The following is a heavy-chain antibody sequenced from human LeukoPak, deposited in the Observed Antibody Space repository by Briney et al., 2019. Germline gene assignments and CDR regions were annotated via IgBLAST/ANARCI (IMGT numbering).Heavy chain of an antibody. CDR2: IRSKANSYAT. D-gene: IGHD3-16*02. CDR1: GFTFSGSA. J-gene: IGHJ3*02. Sequence: QPGGSLKLSCAASGFTFSGSAMHWVRPASGKGLEWVGRIRSKANSYATAYAASVKGRFTISRDDSKNTAYLQMNSLKTEDTAVYYCTRLLSHRSGAFDIWGQGTMVTVSS. CDR3: TRLLSHRSGAFDI. V-gene: IGHV3-73*01.